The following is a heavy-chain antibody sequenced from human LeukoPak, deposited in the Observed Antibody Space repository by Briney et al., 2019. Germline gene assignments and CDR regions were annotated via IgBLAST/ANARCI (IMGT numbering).Heavy chain of an antibody. CDR1: GFTFSSYA. V-gene: IGHV3-64*01. D-gene: IGHD2-2*01. J-gene: IGHJ4*02. CDR2: ISSNGGST. Sequence: GGSLRLSCAASGFTFSSYAVHWVRQAPGKGLEYVSAISSNGGSTYYANSVKGRFTISRDNSKNTLYLQMGSLRAEDMAVYYCARGVSPCGSTSCYFDYWGQGTLVTVSS. CDR3: ARGVSPCGSTSCYFDY.